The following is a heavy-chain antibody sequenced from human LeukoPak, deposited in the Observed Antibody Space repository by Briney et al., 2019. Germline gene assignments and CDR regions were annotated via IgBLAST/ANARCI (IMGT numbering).Heavy chain of an antibody. CDR1: GGSISSGGYY. CDR2: IYYSGST. D-gene: IGHD3-10*01. V-gene: IGHV4-31*03. Sequence: PSETLSLTCTVSGGSISSGGYYWSWIRQHPGKGLGWIGYIYYSGSTYYNPSLKSRVTISVDTSKNQFSLKLSSVTAADTAVYYCARDHYGTGWGYYYGMDVWGQGTTVIVSS. CDR3: ARDHYGTGWGYYYGMDV. J-gene: IGHJ6*02.